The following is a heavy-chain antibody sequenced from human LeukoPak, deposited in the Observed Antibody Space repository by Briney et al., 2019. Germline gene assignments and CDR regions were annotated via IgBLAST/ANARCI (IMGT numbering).Heavy chain of an antibody. Sequence: GGTLTLSCAASGFSFSNYDMSCLRQAPGKGLVWGSDINTIADETHNADSARGRFTIYRHNSKSTLALHMSNLRVEDTAVYDCERDPCDNEWERGWYRDFWGRGSQVTVSS. J-gene: IGHJ4*02. V-gene: IGHV3-23*01. CDR3: ERDPCDNEWERGWYRDF. CDR2: INTIADET. CDR1: GFSFSNYD. D-gene: IGHD6-19*01.